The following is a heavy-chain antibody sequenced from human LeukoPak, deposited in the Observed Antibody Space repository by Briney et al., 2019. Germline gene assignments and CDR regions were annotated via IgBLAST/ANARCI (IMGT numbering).Heavy chain of an antibody. CDR3: ARGGSFPIAAAGEFDY. Sequence: PSQTLSLTCTVSGGSISSGDYYWSWIRQPPGKGLEWIGHIYYSGSTYYNSSLKSRLTISVDTSKSQFSLKLSSVTAADTAVYYCARGGSFPIAAAGEFDYWGQGTLVTVSS. D-gene: IGHD6-13*01. CDR2: IYYSGST. CDR1: GGSISSGDYY. V-gene: IGHV4-30-4*01. J-gene: IGHJ4*02.